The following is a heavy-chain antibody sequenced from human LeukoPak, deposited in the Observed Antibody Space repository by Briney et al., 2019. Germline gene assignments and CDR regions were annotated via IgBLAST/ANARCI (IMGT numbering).Heavy chain of an antibody. D-gene: IGHD3-3*01. V-gene: IGHV4-59*01. Sequence: SETLSLTCTVSGGSISSYYWSWIRQPPGKGLEWIGYIYYSGSTNYNPSLKSRVTISVDTSKNQFSLKLSSVTAADTAVYYCARGVSPITIFGVVAGYFDYWGQGTLVTVSS. J-gene: IGHJ4*02. CDR3: ARGVSPITIFGVVAGYFDY. CDR1: GGSISSYY. CDR2: IYYSGST.